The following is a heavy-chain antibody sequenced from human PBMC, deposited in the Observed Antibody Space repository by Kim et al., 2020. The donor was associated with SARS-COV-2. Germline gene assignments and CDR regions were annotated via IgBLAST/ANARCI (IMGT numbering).Heavy chain of an antibody. D-gene: IGHD6-19*01. J-gene: IGHJ4*02. V-gene: IGHV1-2*06. CDR3: ARSQQWLPRTTFDY. Sequence: ASVKVSCKASGYTFTGYYMHWVRQAPGQGLEWMGRINPNSGGTNYAQKFQGRVTMTRDTSISTAYMELSRLRSDDTAVYYCARSQQWLPRTTFDYWGQGTLVTVSS. CDR2: INPNSGGT. CDR1: GYTFTGYY.